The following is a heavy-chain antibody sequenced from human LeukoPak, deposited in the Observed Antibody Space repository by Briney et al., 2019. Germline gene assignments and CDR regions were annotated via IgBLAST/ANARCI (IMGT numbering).Heavy chain of an antibody. CDR1: GYTFTSYD. Sequence: ASVKVSCKASGYTFTSYDINWVRQATGQGLEWMGWMNPNSGNTGYAQEFQGRVTMTRDTSISTAYMELNSLRAEDTAVYYCARWGPERGADHWGQGTLVTVSS. CDR3: ARWGPERGADH. D-gene: IGHD3-16*01. V-gene: IGHV1-8*01. CDR2: MNPNSGNT. J-gene: IGHJ4*02.